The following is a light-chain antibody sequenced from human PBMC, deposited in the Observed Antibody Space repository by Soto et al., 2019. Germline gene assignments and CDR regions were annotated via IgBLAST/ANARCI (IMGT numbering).Light chain of an antibody. CDR2: DAS. CDR1: QIISNS. J-gene: IGKJ1*01. Sequence: DIQITQYPSTLSASVGDRFTITFRASQIISNSLAWYQQKAGKAPTLLIYDASTLQSGVPSRFSGSGSGTEFSLTISSLQPEDFATYYCLCYITYPWTFGQGTKVDI. CDR3: LCYITYPWT. V-gene: IGKV1-5*01.